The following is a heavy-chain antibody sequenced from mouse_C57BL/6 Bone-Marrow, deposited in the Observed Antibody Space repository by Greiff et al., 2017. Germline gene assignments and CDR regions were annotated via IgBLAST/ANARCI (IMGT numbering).Heavy chain of an antibody. J-gene: IGHJ3*01. V-gene: IGHV7-1*01. CDR1: GFTFSDFY. CDR3: ARETAQATGLAY. CDR2: SRNKANDYTT. Sequence: EVQVVESGGGLVQSGRSLRLSCATSGFTFSDFYMEWVRQAPGKGLEWIAASRNKANDYTTEYSASVKGRFIVSRDTSQSILYLQMNALRAEDTAIYYCARETAQATGLAYGGQGTLVTVSA. D-gene: IGHD3-2*02.